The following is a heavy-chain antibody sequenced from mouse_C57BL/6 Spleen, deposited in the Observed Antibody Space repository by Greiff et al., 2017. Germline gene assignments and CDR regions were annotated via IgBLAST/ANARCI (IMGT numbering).Heavy chain of an antibody. V-gene: IGHV1-82*01. CDR2: IYPGDGAT. J-gene: IGHJ2*01. CDR3: ARSLAYFDY. Sequence: VQLQQSGPELVKPGASVKISCKASGYAFSSSWMNWVKQRPGQGLEWIGRIYPGDGATSYNGKFKGKATLTADNTSSPAYMQHSSLTSEDSAFYCGARSLAYFDYWGQGTTLTVSS. CDR1: GYAFSSSW.